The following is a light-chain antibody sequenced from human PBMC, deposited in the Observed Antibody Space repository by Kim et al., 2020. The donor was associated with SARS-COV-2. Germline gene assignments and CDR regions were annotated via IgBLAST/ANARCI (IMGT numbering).Light chain of an antibody. J-gene: IGKJ1*01. V-gene: IGKV3-20*01. CDR1: QSVSSSH. CDR2: AAS. CDR3: QQYGESPKT. Sequence: EVVLTQSPGTLSLSPGERATLSCRASQSVSSSHLAWYQQKPGQAPSLLIYAASTRATGIPDRFSGSGSGTDFTLTISRLEPEDVAVYYCQQYGESPKTFGQGTKVDIK.